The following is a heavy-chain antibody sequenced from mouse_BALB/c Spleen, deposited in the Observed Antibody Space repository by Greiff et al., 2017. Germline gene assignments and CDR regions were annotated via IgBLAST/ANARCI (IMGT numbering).Heavy chain of an antibody. V-gene: IGHV1-39*01. CDR2: INPYYGST. J-gene: IGHJ3*01. CDR1: GYSFTDYI. CDR3: ARGGYGSSS. D-gene: IGHD1-1*01. Sequence: EVQLQQTGPELVKPGASVKISCKASGYSFTDYIMLWVKQSHGKSLEWIGNINPYYGSTSYNLKFKGKATLTVDKSSSTAYMQLNSLTSEDSAVYYCARGGYGSSSWGQGTLVTVSA.